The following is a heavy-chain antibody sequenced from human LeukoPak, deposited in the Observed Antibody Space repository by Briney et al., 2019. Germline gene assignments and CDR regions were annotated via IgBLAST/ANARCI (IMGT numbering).Heavy chain of an antibody. CDR2: IDSGGSST. CDR1: GFTFNTYW. CDR3: TRDYDIL. D-gene: IGHD3-9*01. V-gene: IGHV3-74*01. J-gene: IGHJ4*02. Sequence: GGSLRLSCAASGFTFNTYWMHWVRQAPGKGLVWVSRIDSGGSSTSYADSVKGRFTISRDDAKNTLYLQMNSLRAEDTAVYYCTRDYDILWGQGTLVTVSS.